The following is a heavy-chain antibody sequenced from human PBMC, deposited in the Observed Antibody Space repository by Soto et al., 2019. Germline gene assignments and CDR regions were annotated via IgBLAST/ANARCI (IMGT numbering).Heavy chain of an antibody. CDR3: AKPGLRLLVYWYFDL. Sequence: QVQLVESGGGVVQPGRSLRLSCAASGFTFSSYGMHWVRQAPGKGLEWVAVISYDGSNKYYADSVKGRFTISRDNSKNTLYLQMNSLRAEDTAVYYCAKPGLRLLVYWYFDLWGRGTLVTVSS. D-gene: IGHD4-17*01. J-gene: IGHJ2*01. CDR1: GFTFSSYG. CDR2: ISYDGSNK. V-gene: IGHV3-30*18.